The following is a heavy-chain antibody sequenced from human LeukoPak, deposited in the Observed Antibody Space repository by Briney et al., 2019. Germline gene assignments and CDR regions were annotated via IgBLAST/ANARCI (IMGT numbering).Heavy chain of an antibody. V-gene: IGHV4-59*08. CDR1: GASFSSYY. CDR2: ISDIGSI. J-gene: IGHJ4*02. Sequence: KASETLSLTCAVYGASFSSYYWSWIRQPPGKGLEWIAYISDIGSINYNPSLKSRVTISLDTSKNQFSLKLSSVTAADTAVYYCAGHHPRNTVDFWSQGTLVTVSS. CDR3: AGHHPRNTVDF. D-gene: IGHD2-8*02.